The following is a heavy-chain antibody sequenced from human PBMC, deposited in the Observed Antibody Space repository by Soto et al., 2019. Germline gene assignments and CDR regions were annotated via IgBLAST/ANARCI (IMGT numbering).Heavy chain of an antibody. J-gene: IGHJ4*02. CDR2: INDYGTTI. CDR3: ARGGLEPFAY. CDR1: GFNLGSYW. Sequence: GGSLRLSXAASGFNLGSYWMHWVRQAPGKGLVWVSRINDYGTTINYAESVEGRFTISRDDAKSEVYLQMNNLRAEDTAVYYCARGGLEPFAYWGQGALVTVSS. V-gene: IGHV3-74*01. D-gene: IGHD1-1*01.